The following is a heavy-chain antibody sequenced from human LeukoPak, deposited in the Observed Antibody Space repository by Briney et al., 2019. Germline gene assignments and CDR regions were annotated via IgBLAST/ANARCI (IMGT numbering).Heavy chain of an antibody. CDR2: ISAYNGNT. V-gene: IGHV1-18*01. Sequence: ASVKVSCKASGYTFTSYGISWVRQAPGQGLEWMGWISAYNGNTNYAQKLQGRVTMTTDTSTSTAYMELRSLRSDDTAVYYCASEDSGSYWDYYYGMDVWGQGTTVTVSS. D-gene: IGHD1-26*01. CDR3: ASEDSGSYWDYYYGMDV. J-gene: IGHJ6*02. CDR1: GYTFTSYG.